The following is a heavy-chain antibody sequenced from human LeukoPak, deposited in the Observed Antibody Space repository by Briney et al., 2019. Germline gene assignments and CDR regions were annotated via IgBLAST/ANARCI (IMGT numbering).Heavy chain of an antibody. D-gene: IGHD6-6*01. J-gene: IGHJ4*02. V-gene: IGHV4-31*03. CDR1: GGSIFSGGSY. Sequence: SETLSLTCTVSGGSIFSGGSYWSWIRQHPGKGLEWIGYVFYSGSAYYNPSLKSRVTISVDTSKNQFSLKLSSVTAADTAVYYCARGKQLVANDYWGQGTLVTVSS. CDR2: VFYSGSA. CDR3: ARGKQLVANDY.